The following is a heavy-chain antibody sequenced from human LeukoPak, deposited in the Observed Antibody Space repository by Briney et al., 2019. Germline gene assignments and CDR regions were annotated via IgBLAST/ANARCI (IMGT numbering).Heavy chain of an antibody. V-gene: IGHV1-18*01. D-gene: IGHD1-14*01. J-gene: IGHJ5*02. Sequence: GASVKVSCKASGYTFTSYAMHWVRQAPGQGLEWMGWISAYNGNTNYAQKLQGRVTMTTDTSTSTAYMELRSLRSDDTAVYYCARATEVSNWFDPWGQGTLVTVSS. CDR3: ARATEVSNWFDP. CDR1: GYTFTSYA. CDR2: ISAYNGNT.